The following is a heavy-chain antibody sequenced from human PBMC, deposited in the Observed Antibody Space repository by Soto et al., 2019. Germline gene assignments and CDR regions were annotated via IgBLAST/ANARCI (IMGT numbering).Heavy chain of an antibody. CDR1: GFTFTSSA. CDR3: AADSGSSWYFAFDI. J-gene: IGHJ3*02. V-gene: IGHV1-58*01. D-gene: IGHD6-13*01. Sequence: SVKVSCKASGFTFTSSAVQWVRQARGQRLEWIGWIVVGSGNTNYAQKFQERVTITRDMSTSTAYMELSSLRSEDTAVYYCAADSGSSWYFAFDIRGQGTMVTVSS. CDR2: IVVGSGNT.